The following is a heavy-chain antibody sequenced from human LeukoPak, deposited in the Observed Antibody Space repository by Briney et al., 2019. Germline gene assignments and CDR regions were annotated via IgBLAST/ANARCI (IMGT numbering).Heavy chain of an antibody. CDR3: VSQCDGVVRFTSPVDP. D-gene: IGHD3-3*01. CDR1: GGTFSSYY. V-gene: IGHV1-69*02. CDR2: IIPIFDIT. J-gene: IGHJ5*01. Sequence: SVKVSCKASGGTFSSYYINWVRQAPGQGLEWMGRIIPIFDITNYAQKFHGRVTITADKSTTTAYMELSSLRFEDTAVYYCVSQCDGVVRFTSPVDPCGQKTLVTVSS.